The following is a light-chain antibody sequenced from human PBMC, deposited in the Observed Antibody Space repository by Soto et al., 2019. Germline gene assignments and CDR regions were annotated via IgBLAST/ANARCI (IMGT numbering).Light chain of an antibody. CDR1: SSDVGSYNL. J-gene: IGLJ2*01. Sequence: QSALTQPASVSGSPGQSITISCTGTSSDVGSYNLVSWYQQHPGKVPKLMLYEVTKRPSGVSNSFSGSKSGNTASLTISGLQAEDEADYYCCAYAGSSAFVIFGGGTKLTVL. CDR3: CAYAGSSAFVI. CDR2: EVT. V-gene: IGLV2-23*02.